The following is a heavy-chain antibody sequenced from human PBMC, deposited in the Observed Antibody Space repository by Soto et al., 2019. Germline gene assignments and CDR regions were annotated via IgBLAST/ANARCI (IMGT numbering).Heavy chain of an antibody. Sequence: ASVKVSCKAAGYTFTSYGISWVRQAPGQGLEWMGWISAYNGNTNYAQKLQGRVTMTTDTFTSTAYMELRSLRSDDTAVYYCARVTIISQQWFSNYYYGMDVCGRGTTLPGSS. CDR3: ARVTIISQQWFSNYYYGMDV. CDR1: GYTFTSYG. D-gene: IGHD5-18*01. V-gene: IGHV1-18*01. CDR2: ISAYNGNT. J-gene: IGHJ6*02.